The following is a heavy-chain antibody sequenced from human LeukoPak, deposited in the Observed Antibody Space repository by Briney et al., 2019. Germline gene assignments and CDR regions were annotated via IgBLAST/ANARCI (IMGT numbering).Heavy chain of an antibody. CDR3: ARRNYDILTGYYNGGHYYYYYMAV. V-gene: IGHV4-4*09. CDR1: GGSLSSNS. CDR2: IYTSGST. D-gene: IGHD3-9*01. J-gene: IGHJ6*03. Sequence: SETLSLTCTVPGGSLSSNSWSWIRQPPGKGLEWIGYIYTSGSTDYNTSLKNRVPISVDTSTNQFPLKLSSVTAADTAVYYCARRNYDILTGYYNGGHYYYYYMAVWGKGTTVTVSS.